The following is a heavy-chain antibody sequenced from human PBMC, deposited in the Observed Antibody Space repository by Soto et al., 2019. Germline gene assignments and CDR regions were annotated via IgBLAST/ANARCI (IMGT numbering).Heavy chain of an antibody. V-gene: IGHV6-1*01. Sequence: SQTLSLTCAISGDSVSSNSAAWNWIRQSPSRGLEWLGRTYYRSKWYNDYAVSVKSRITINPDTSKNQFSLQLNSVTPEDTAVYYCARVRYYYDSSGYYHYYYYYGMDICGQGATVTVSS. D-gene: IGHD3-22*01. CDR2: TYYRSKWYN. J-gene: IGHJ6*02. CDR3: ARVRYYYDSSGYYHYYYYYGMDI. CDR1: GDSVSSNSAA.